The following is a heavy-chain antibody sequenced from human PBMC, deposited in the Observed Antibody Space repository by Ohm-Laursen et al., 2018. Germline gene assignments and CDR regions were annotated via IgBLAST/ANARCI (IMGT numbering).Heavy chain of an antibody. CDR1: GFTFDDYA. CDR2: ISWNSGSI. V-gene: IGHV3-9*01. Sequence: SLRLSCSASGFTFDDYAMHWVRQAPGKGLEWVSGISWNSGSIGYADSVKGRFIISRDNAKNSLYLQMNSLRAEDTALYYCAKSNGSGWYYFDYWGQGTLVTVSS. D-gene: IGHD6-19*01. J-gene: IGHJ4*02. CDR3: AKSNGSGWYYFDY.